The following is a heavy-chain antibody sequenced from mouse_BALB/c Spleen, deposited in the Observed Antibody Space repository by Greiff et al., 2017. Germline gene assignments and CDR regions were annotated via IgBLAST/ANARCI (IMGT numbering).Heavy chain of an antibody. CDR1: GYAFSSSW. V-gene: IGHV1-82*01. CDR2: IYPGDGDT. J-gene: IGHJ4*01. D-gene: IGHD1-2*01. Sequence: QVQLQQSGPELVKPGASVKNSCKASGYAFSSSWMNWVKQRPGQGLEWIGRIYPGDGDTNYNGKFKGKATLTADKSSSTAYMQLSSLTSVDSAVYFCARSCYGSDYYAMDYWGQGTSVTVSS. CDR3: ARSCYGSDYYAMDY.